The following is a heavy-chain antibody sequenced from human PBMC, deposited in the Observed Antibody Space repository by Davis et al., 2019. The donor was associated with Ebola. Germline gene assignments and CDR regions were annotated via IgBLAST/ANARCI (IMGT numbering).Heavy chain of an antibody. J-gene: IGHJ5*02. CDR1: GYTFTSYG. D-gene: IGHD3-3*01. V-gene: IGHV1-18*01. CDR3: ARDRRFLEWLFSDWFDP. Sequence: ASVKVSCMASGYTFTSYGISWVRQAPGQGLEWMGWISAYNGNTNYAQKLQGRVTMTTDTSTSTAYMELRSLRSDDTAVYYCARDRRFLEWLFSDWFDPWGQGTLVTVSS. CDR2: ISAYNGNT.